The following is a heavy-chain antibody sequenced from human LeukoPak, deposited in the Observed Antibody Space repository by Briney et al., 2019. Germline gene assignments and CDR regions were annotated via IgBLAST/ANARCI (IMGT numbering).Heavy chain of an antibody. V-gene: IGHV4-4*07. CDR2: IYTSGST. J-gene: IGHJ5*02. CDR1: GGSISSYY. CDR3: ARDGEYGSGSAHRSGWFDP. D-gene: IGHD3-10*01. Sequence: MPSETLSLTCTVSGGSISSYYWSWIRQPAGKGLEWIGRIYTSGSTNYNPSLKSRVTMSVDTSKNQFSLKLSSVTAADTAVYYCARDGEYGSGSAHRSGWFDPWGQGTLVTVSS.